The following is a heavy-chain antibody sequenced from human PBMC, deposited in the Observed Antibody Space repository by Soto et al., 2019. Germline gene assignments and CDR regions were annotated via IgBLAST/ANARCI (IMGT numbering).Heavy chain of an antibody. CDR2: IRYDGSNK. CDR1: GFTFSNHD. Sequence: QVQLVESGGGVVQPRRSLRLSCAASGFTFSNHDMHWVRQAPGKGLEWVAGIRYDGSNKNYADSVKGRFTISRDSSKNTLYLQMNSLRSEDTAIYYCARDRGIAAAYNWFDPWGQGTLVTVSS. CDR3: ARDRGIAAAYNWFDP. V-gene: IGHV3-33*01. J-gene: IGHJ5*02. D-gene: IGHD6-13*01.